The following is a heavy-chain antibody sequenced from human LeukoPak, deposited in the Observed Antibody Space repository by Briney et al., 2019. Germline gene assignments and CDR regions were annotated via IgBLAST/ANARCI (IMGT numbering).Heavy chain of an antibody. V-gene: IGHV3-74*01. J-gene: IGHJ4*02. CDR3: ARGWYPALGVDY. CDR2: INSAGSTT. D-gene: IGHD2-15*01. Sequence: GGSLRLSCAASVFTFSSYWMHWVRQAPGKGLVWVSRINSAGSTTSYADSVKGRFTISRDNAKNTLYLQMNSLRAEDTAVYYCARGWYPALGVDYWGQGTLVTVSS. CDR1: VFTFSSYW.